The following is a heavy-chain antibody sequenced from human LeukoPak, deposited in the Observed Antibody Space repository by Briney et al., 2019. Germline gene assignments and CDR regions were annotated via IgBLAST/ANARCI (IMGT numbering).Heavy chain of an antibody. J-gene: IGHJ4*02. D-gene: IGHD3-10*01. V-gene: IGHV1-46*03. Sequence: ASVKVSCKASGYTYTSYYIHWVRQAPGQGLEWMGIINPSGGSTSYAQKFQGRVTMTRDTSTSTVYMELSSLRSEDTAVYFCGRSMVRGVNYYFDFWGQGTLVTVSS. CDR3: GRSMVRGVNYYFDF. CDR2: INPSGGST. CDR1: GYTYTSYY.